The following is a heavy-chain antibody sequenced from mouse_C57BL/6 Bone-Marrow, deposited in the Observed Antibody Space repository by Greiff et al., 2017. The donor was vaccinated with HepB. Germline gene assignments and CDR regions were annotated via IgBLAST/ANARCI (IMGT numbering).Heavy chain of an antibody. CDR2: IYPRDGST. CDR1: GYTFTDHT. V-gene: IGHV1-78*01. D-gene: IGHD2-5*01. J-gene: IGHJ4*01. CDR3: ARGEAYYSNPYAMDY. Sequence: VQLVESDAELVKPGASVKISCKVSGYTFTDHTMHWMKQRPEQGLEWIGYIYPRDGSTKYNEKFKGKATLTADKSSSTAYMQLNSLTSEDSAVYFCARGEAYYSNPYAMDYWGQGTSVTVSS.